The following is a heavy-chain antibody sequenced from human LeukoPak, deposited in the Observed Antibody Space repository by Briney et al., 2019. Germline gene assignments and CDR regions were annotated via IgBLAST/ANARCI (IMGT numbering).Heavy chain of an antibody. CDR3: AKEITIFGVAAGSMDV. D-gene: IGHD3-3*01. V-gene: IGHV3-23*01. Sequence: GGSLRLSCAASGFTFSSYSMNWVRQAPGKGLEWVSAISGSGGSTYYADSVKGRFTISRDNSKNTLYLQMNSLRAEDTAVYYCAKEITIFGVAAGSMDVWGQGTTVTVSS. CDR1: GFTFSSYS. CDR2: ISGSGGST. J-gene: IGHJ6*02.